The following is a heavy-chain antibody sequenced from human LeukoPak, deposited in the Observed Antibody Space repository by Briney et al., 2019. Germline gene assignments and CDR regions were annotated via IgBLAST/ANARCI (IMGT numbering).Heavy chain of an antibody. J-gene: IGHJ2*01. Sequence: PSQTLSLTCTVSGGSISSGDYYWSWIRKPPGKGLEWLGYIYYSGSTYYNPSLKSRVTISVDTSKNQFSLKLSSVTAADTAVYYCAREPTVTTPGYFDLWGRGTLVTVSS. CDR1: GGSISSGDYY. D-gene: IGHD4-17*01. V-gene: IGHV4-30-4*08. CDR2: IYYSGST. CDR3: AREPTVTTPGYFDL.